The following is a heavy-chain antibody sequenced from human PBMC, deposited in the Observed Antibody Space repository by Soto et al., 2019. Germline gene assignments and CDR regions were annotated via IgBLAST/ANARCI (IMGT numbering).Heavy chain of an antibody. V-gene: IGHV3-30*14. CDR2: ISYDGSNK. Sequence: QVQLVESGGVVVQPGRSLRLSCSASGFTFSSYAMNWVRQAPGKGLEWVSVISYDGSNKYYADSVKGRFTISRDNSPNTLYLQMNSLRPEDTAVYYCASTNYYSGAGSFFCPLGHRNMVTVAS. CDR3: ASTNYYSGAGSFFCP. CDR1: GFTFSSYA. D-gene: IGHD3-10*01. J-gene: IGHJ5*02.